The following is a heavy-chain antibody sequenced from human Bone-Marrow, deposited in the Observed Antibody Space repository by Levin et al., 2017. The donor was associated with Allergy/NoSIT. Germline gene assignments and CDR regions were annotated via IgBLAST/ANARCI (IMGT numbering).Heavy chain of an antibody. V-gene: IGHV3-48*02. CDR1: GFTFSSYG. CDR3: ARDPQFDNDYSNYEDPYYFDY. J-gene: IGHJ4*02. Sequence: LSLTCAASGFTFSSYGMYWVRQAPGKGLEWVSYISSRSSTIYYADSVKGRFSISRDNAKNSLSLQMNSLRDDDTAVYYCARDPQFDNDYSNYEDPYYFDYWGQGTLVTVSS. D-gene: IGHD4-11*01. CDR2: ISSRSSTI.